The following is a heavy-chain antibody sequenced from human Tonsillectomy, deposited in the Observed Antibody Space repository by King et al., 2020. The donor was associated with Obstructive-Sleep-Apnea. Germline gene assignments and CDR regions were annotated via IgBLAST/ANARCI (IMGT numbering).Heavy chain of an antibody. J-gene: IGHJ6*02. D-gene: IGHD1-1*01. CDR3: ANGLVQINYYFYYGMDV. CDR1: GFTFSNYG. Sequence: VQLVESVGGVVQPGGSLRLSCAASGFTFSNYGMHWVRQAPGKGLEWVTFIRYDGSDKYYADSVKGRFTISRDNSKNTLYLQMNSLRAEDTAVYYRANGLVQINYYFYYGMDVWGQGTTVTVSS. V-gene: IGHV3-30*02. CDR2: IRYDGSDK.